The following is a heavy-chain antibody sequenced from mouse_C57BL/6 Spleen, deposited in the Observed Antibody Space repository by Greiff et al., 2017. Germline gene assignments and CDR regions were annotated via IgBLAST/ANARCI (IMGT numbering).Heavy chain of an antibody. CDR3: ARETVVEFVDYLAMDY. CDR2: ILPGSGST. J-gene: IGHJ4*01. Sequence: QVQLQQSGAELMKPGASVKLSCKATGYTFTGYWIEWVKQRPGHGLEWIGEILPGSGSTNYNEKFKGKATFTADTYSNTASMQISSLTTEYSAIYYCARETVVEFVDYLAMDYWGQGTSVTVSS. D-gene: IGHD1-1*01. V-gene: IGHV1-9*01. CDR1: GYTFTGYW.